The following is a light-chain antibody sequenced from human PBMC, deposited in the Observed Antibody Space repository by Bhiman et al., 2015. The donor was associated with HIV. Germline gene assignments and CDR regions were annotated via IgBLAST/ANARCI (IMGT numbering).Light chain of an antibody. CDR1: SSNIGNNY. CDR3: QSYDHSLSGWM. CDR2: DNN. Sequence: QSVLTQPPSLSAAPGQRVTVSCSGSSSNIGNNYVSWYQQLPGAAPKLLIYDNNIRPSGIPERFSGSKSGTSATLAITGLQTGDEADYYCQSYDHSLSGWMFGGGTKLTVL. J-gene: IGLJ3*02. V-gene: IGLV1-51*01.